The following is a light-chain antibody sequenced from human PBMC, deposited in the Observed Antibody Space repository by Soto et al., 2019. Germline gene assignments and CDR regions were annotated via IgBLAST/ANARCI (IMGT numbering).Light chain of an antibody. J-gene: IGKJ3*01. Sequence: EIVLTQSPGTLSLSPGERATLSCRASQSVTSNSLAWYQHKLGQAPRLLIYDASSRATGIPDRFSGSGSGTDFNLTISRLEPEDFADYFCQQFGTSPGTFGPGIKVDIK. V-gene: IGKV3-20*01. CDR1: QSVTSNS. CDR2: DAS. CDR3: QQFGTSPGT.